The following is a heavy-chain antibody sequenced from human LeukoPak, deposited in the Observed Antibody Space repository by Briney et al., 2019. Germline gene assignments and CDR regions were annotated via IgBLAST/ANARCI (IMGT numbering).Heavy chain of an antibody. CDR2: IYDSGST. V-gene: IGHV4-39*01. D-gene: IGHD5-18*01. CDR1: GGSISSSRYS. Sequence: SETLSLTCTVSGGSISSSRYSWGWIRQPPGKGLEWIGTIYDSGSTYYNPSLKSRVTISADTSENQLSLRLSSVTAADTAVYYCARVGFGGYSYGYVDFWGQGTQVTVSS. CDR3: ARVGFGGYSYGYVDF. J-gene: IGHJ4*02.